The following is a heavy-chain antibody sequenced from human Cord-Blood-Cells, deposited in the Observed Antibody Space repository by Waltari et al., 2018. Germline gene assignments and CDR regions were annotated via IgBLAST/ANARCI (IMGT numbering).Heavy chain of an antibody. D-gene: IGHD6-13*01. J-gene: IGHJ3*02. Sequence: QVQLQESGPGLVKPSETLSLTCTVSGGSISSYYWSWIRQPPGKGLEWIGYIYYSGSTNYNPSLKSRVTISVDTSKNQFSLKRSSVTAADTAVFYCARAIAAAGAFDIWGQGTMVTVSS. CDR1: GGSISSYY. CDR3: ARAIAAAGAFDI. V-gene: IGHV4-59*01. CDR2: IYYSGST.